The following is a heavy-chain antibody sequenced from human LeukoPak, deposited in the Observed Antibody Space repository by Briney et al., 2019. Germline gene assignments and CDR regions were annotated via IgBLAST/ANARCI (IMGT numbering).Heavy chain of an antibody. D-gene: IGHD3-9*01. CDR3: ARGYFDWLNWFDP. V-gene: IGHV1-2*02. CDR1: GYTFTGYY. CDR2: INPNSGGT. Sequence: ASVKVSCKASGYTFTGYYMHWVRQAPGQELEWMGWINPNSGGTNYAQKFQGRVTMTRDTSISTAYMELSRLRSDDTAVYYCARGYFDWLNWFDPWGQGTLVTVSS. J-gene: IGHJ5*02.